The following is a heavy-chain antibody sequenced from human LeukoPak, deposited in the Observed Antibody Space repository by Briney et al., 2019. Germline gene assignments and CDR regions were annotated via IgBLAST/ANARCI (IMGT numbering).Heavy chain of an antibody. J-gene: IGHJ6*03. V-gene: IGHV4-59*01. Sequence: SETLSLTCTVSGGSIGSYYWSWIRQPPGKGLEWIGYIYYSGSTNYNPSLKSRVTISVDTSKNQFSLKLASVTAADTAVYYCARTTEGGYTYGYFYYYYMDVWGKGTTVTISS. CDR3: ARTTEGGYTYGYFYYYYMDV. D-gene: IGHD5-18*01. CDR1: GGSIGSYY. CDR2: IYYSGST.